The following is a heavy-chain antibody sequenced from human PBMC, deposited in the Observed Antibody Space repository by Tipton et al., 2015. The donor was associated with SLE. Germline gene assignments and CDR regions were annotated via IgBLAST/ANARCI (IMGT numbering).Heavy chain of an antibody. V-gene: IGHV4-59*08. D-gene: IGHD5-24*01. CDR1: GGSFSGYY. Sequence: TLSLTCAVYGGSFSGYYWSWIRQPPGKGLEWIGYVSYSGTTDYNPSLKSRVSISVDTSKNQVSPKLNSVTAADTAVYYCARHGYPEERWLQFNLEYWGQGTLVTVSS. J-gene: IGHJ4*02. CDR3: ARHGYPEERWLQFNLEY. CDR2: VSYSGTT.